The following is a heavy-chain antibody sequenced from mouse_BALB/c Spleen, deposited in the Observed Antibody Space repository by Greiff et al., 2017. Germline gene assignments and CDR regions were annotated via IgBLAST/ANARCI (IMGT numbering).Heavy chain of an antibody. CDR1: GYSITSGYF. Sequence: DVQLQESGPGLVKPSQSLSLTCSVTGYSITSGYFWCWIRRFPGNKLEWMGYISYDGSNNYNPSLKNRISITRDTSTNQFFLKLNSVTTEDTATYDCARDRYVYAMDYWGQGTSVTVSS. V-gene: IGHV3-6*02. D-gene: IGHD2-14*01. CDR3: ARDRYVYAMDY. J-gene: IGHJ4*01. CDR2: ISYDGSN.